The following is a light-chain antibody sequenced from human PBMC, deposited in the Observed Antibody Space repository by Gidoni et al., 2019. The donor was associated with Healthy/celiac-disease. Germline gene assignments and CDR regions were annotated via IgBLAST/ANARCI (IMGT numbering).Light chain of an antibody. CDR3: AAWDDSLNVHYV. Sequence: QSVLTQPPSASGTPGQRVTISCSGSSSNIGSNTGNWYQQLPGTAPKLLIYSNNQRPPGGPDRFSGSKSGTSASLAISGLQSEDEADYYCAAWDDSLNVHYVFGTGTKVTVL. CDR2: SNN. V-gene: IGLV1-44*01. CDR1: SSNIGSNT. J-gene: IGLJ1*01.